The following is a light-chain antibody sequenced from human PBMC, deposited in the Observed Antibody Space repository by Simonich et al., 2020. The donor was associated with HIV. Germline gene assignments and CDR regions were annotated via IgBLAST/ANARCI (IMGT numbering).Light chain of an antibody. V-gene: IGLV2-14*01. J-gene: IGLJ2*01. Sequence: QSALTQPASVSGSPGQSITISCTGTSSDVGGYNYVSWYQQHPGQAPKLMIYDVNKWPSGVSSRFSGFKSGTTASLTISGLQAEDEADYYCSSYTSSSTVVFGGGTKLTVL. CDR3: SSYTSSSTVV. CDR2: DVN. CDR1: SSDVGGYNY.